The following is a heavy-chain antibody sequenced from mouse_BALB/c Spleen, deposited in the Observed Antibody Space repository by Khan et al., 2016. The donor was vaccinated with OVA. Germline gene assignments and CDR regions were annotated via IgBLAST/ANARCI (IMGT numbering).Heavy chain of an antibody. V-gene: IGHV5-6-5*01. CDR2: ISSGDST. J-gene: IGHJ3*01. CDR3: ARDYWFAY. Sequence: EVELVESGGGLVKPGGSLKLSCAASGFTFSNYAMSWVRQSPEKRLEWVASISSGDSTYYPDSVKGRFTISRDNARNILYLQMSSLRSEDTAMYYCARDYWFAYWVQGTLVTVSA. CDR1: GFTFSNYA.